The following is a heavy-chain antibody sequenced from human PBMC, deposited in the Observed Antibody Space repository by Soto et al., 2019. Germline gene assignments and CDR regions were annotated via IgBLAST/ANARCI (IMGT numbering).Heavy chain of an antibody. CDR3: ARDEGSGVDYYGMDV. J-gene: IGHJ6*02. Sequence: SETLSLTCTVSGGSVSSGSYYWSWIRQPPGKGLEWIGYIYYSGSTNYNPSLKSRVTISVDTSKNQFSLKLSSVTAADTAVYYCARDEGSGVDYYGMDVWGQGTTVTVSS. D-gene: IGHD3-10*01. CDR1: GGSVSSGSYY. CDR2: IYYSGST. V-gene: IGHV4-61*01.